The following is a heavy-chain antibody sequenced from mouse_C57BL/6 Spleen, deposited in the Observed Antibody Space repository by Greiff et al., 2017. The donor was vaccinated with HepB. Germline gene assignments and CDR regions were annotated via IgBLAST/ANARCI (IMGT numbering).Heavy chain of an antibody. V-gene: IGHV1-55*01. D-gene: IGHD2-1*01. CDR1: GYTFTSYW. CDR3: ARREIYYGNYDWFAY. Sequence: VQLQQSGAELVKPGASVKMSCKASGYTFTSYWITWVKQRPGQGLEWIGDIYPGSGSTNYNEKFKSKATLTVDTSSSTAYMQLSSLTSEDSAVYYCARREIYYGNYDWFAYWGQGTLVTVSA. CDR2: IYPGSGST. J-gene: IGHJ3*01.